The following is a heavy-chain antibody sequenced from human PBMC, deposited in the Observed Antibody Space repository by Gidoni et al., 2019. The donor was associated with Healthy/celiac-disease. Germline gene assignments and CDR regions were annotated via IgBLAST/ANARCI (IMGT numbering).Heavy chain of an antibody. CDR2: ST. CDR3: ARDWEGEQWLYYFDY. V-gene: IGHV4-4*02. Sequence: STNYNPSLKSRVTISVDKSKNQFSLKLSSVTAADTAVYYCARDWEGEQWLYYFDYWGQGTLVTVSS. D-gene: IGHD6-19*01. J-gene: IGHJ4*02.